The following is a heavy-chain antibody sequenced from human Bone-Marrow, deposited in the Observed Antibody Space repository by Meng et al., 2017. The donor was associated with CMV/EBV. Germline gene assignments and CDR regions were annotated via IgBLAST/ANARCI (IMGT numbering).Heavy chain of an antibody. CDR2: IKSKTDGGTT. Sequence: GGSLRLSCAASGFSFSNAWMSWVRQAPGKGMEWVGRIKSKTDGGTTDYAAPAKGRFTISRDDSKNTLYLQMNSLKTEDKAVYYCVSGAFGYWGQGTLVTVSS. V-gene: IGHV3-15*01. J-gene: IGHJ4*02. CDR1: GFSFSNAW. CDR3: VSGAFGY. D-gene: IGHD3-10*01.